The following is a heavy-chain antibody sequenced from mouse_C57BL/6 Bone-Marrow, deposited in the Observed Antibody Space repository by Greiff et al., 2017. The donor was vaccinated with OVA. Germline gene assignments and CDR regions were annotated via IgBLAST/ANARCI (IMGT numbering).Heavy chain of an antibody. Sequence: VKLQESGAELVRPGTSVKVSCKASGYAFTNYLIEWVKQRPGQGLEWIGVINPGSGGTNYNEKFKGKATLTADKSSSTAYMQLSSLTSEDSAVYFCARSHYYGSSYFAYWGQGTLVTVSA. CDR2: INPGSGGT. CDR3: ARSHYYGSSYFAY. CDR1: GYAFTNYL. D-gene: IGHD1-1*01. J-gene: IGHJ3*01. V-gene: IGHV1-54*01.